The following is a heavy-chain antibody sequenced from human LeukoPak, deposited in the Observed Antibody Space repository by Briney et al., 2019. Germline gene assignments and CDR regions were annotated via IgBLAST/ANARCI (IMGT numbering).Heavy chain of an antibody. Sequence: SETLSLTCTVSGGYISSGGYYWSWIRQPPGKGLEWIGYIYHSGSTYYNPSLKSRVTISVDTSKNQFSLKLSSVTAADTAVYYCARYAYCSSTSCYLFDYWGQGTLVTVSS. CDR3: ARYAYCSSTSCYLFDY. J-gene: IGHJ4*02. D-gene: IGHD2-2*01. CDR2: IYHSGST. V-gene: IGHV4-30-2*02. CDR1: GGYISSGGYY.